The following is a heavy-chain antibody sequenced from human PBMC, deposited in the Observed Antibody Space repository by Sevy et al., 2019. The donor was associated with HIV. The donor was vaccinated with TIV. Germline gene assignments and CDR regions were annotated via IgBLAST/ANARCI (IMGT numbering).Heavy chain of an antibody. D-gene: IGHD3-16*01. CDR1: GFIVNSNY. CDR3: ARVLGLDSGYGMDV. V-gene: IGHV3-53*01. Sequence: GGSLRLSCAASGFIVNSNYMSWVRQAPGKGLEWVSVTYSGGRTYTADSVKGRFTISRDNSKNTLYLQMNSLRAEDTALYYCARVLGLDSGYGMDVWGQGTTVTVSS. CDR2: TYSGGRT. J-gene: IGHJ6*02.